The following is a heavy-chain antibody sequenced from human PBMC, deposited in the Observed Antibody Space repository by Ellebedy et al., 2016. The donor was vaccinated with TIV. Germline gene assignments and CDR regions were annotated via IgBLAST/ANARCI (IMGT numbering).Heavy chain of an antibody. CDR3: ARRGSYGDYAVQINSWFDT. J-gene: IGHJ5*02. D-gene: IGHD4-17*01. Sequence: GGSLRLSCAASGFNFRSYWMGWVRQAPGKGLEWVASIYQDGGVQYYVDSVKGRFTISRDNADNSLFLQMNSLRAEDTAVYYCARRGSYGDYAVQINSWFDTWGRGTLVAVSS. CDR1: GFNFRSYW. CDR2: IYQDGGVQ. V-gene: IGHV3-7*01.